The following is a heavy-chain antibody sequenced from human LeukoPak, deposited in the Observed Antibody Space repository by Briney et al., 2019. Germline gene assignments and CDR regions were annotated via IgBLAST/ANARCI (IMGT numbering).Heavy chain of an antibody. D-gene: IGHD2-21*01. CDR1: GGSLSTSSYY. V-gene: IGHV4-39*01. Sequence: SETLSLTCTVSGGSLSTSSYYWGWIRQPPGKGLEWIGSMYYSGGTYYSPSLKSRVTISVDTSKNQFSLRVSSVTAADTAVYYCARHLNNCGDDCYIFDYWGQGTLVTVSS. J-gene: IGHJ4*02. CDR3: ARHLNNCGDDCYIFDY. CDR2: MYYSGGT.